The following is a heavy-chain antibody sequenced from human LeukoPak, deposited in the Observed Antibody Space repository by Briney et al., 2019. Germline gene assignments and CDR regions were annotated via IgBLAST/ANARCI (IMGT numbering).Heavy chain of an antibody. Sequence: KAGGSLRLSCAASGFTFSSYSMNWVRQAPGKGLEWVSSISSSSSYIYYADSVKGRFTISRDNAKNSLYLQMNSLRAEDTAVYYCARDRGRYSSSWGGDYWGQGTLVTVSS. J-gene: IGHJ4*02. V-gene: IGHV3-21*01. CDR1: GFTFSSYS. D-gene: IGHD6-13*01. CDR2: ISSSSSYI. CDR3: ARDRGRYSSSWGGDY.